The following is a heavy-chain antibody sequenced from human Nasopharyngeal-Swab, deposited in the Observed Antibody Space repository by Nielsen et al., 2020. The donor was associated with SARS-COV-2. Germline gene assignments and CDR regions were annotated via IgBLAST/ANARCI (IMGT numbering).Heavy chain of an antibody. J-gene: IGHJ4*02. D-gene: IGHD5-12*01. CDR2: ISWNSGSI. CDR3: ARAGLLGYSGYERFDY. V-gene: IGHV3-9*01. Sequence: WIRQPPGKGLEWVSGISWNSGSIGYADSVKGRFTISRDNAKNSLYLQMNSLRAEDTALYYCARAGLLGYSGYERFDYWGQGTLVTVSS.